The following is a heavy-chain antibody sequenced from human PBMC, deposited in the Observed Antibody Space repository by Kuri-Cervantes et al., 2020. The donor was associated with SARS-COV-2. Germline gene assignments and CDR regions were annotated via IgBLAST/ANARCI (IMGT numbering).Heavy chain of an antibody. V-gene: IGHV4-59*08. Sequence: ESLKISCAVYGGSFSGYYWSWIRQPPGKGLEWIGYIYYSGSTNYNPSLKSRVTISVDTSKNQFSLKLSSVTAADTAVYYCATMSFITMVRGVIGDYWGQGTLVTVSS. D-gene: IGHD3-10*01. J-gene: IGHJ4*02. CDR3: ATMSFITMVRGVIGDY. CDR2: IYYSGST. CDR1: GGSFSGYY.